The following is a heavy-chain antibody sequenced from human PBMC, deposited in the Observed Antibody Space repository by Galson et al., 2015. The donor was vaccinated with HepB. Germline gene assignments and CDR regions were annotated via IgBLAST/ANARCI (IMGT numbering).Heavy chain of an antibody. CDR1: GYTFASYD. D-gene: IGHD3-3*01. CDR3: ARVENDFWSGYESDLDV. Sequence: SVKVSCKASGYTFASYDINWVRQATGQGLEWMGWMNPNSGNTGYAQKFQGRVTRTRNTSISTAYMELSSLRSEDTAVYYCARVENDFWSGYESDLDVWGQGTTVTVSS. V-gene: IGHV1-8*01. CDR2: MNPNSGNT. J-gene: IGHJ6*02.